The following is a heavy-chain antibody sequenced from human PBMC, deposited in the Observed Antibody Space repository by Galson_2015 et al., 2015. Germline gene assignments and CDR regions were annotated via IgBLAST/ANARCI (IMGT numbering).Heavy chain of an antibody. CDR2: ISYDGSNK. V-gene: IGHV3-30*18. CDR3: AKDIGRYCSSTSCQITDY. D-gene: IGHD2-2*01. CDR1: GFTFSSYG. Sequence: SLRLSRAASGFTFSSYGMHWVRQAPGKGLEWVAVISYDGSNKYYADSVKGRFTISRDNSKNTLYLQMNSLRAEDTAVYYCAKDIGRYCSSTSCQITDYWGQGTLVTVSS. J-gene: IGHJ4*02.